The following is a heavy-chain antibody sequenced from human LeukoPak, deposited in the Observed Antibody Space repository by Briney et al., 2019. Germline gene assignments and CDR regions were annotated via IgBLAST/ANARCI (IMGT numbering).Heavy chain of an antibody. D-gene: IGHD6-13*01. CDR2: FDPEDGET. V-gene: IGHV1-24*01. Sequence: ASVKVSCRVSGYTLTELSTHWVRQAPGKGLEWMGGFDPEDGETIYAQKFQGRVTMTEDTSTDTAYMELSSLRSEDTAVYYCATVSRKSSWPDYWGQGTLVTVSS. J-gene: IGHJ4*02. CDR3: ATVSRKSSWPDY. CDR1: GYTLTELS.